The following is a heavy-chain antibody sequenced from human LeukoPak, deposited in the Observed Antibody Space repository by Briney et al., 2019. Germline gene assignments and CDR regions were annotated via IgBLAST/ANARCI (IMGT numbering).Heavy chain of an antibody. V-gene: IGHV3-21*04. J-gene: IGHJ4*02. CDR1: GFTFSSYS. Sequence: GGSLRLSCAASGFTFSSYSMNWVRQAPGKGLEWVSSISSTSSYIYYADSVKGRFTISRDNSKNTLYLQMNSLRAEDTALYYCAKRVPYSSSSVYFDHWGQGTLVTVSS. CDR2: ISSTSSYI. D-gene: IGHD6-6*01. CDR3: AKRVPYSSSSVYFDH.